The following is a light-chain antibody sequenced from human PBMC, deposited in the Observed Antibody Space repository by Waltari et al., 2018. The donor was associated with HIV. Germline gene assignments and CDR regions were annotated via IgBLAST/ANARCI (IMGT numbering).Light chain of an antibody. Sequence: QSVLTQPPSLSGAPGQWVTISCPGSSSNIGAGYDVHWYQQLPGTAPKLLIYGNNNRPSGVPDRFSASKSDTSASLTITGLQAEHEGDYYCQSYDSDLGGSYVFGAETKVSVL. CDR1: SSNIGAGYD. CDR2: GNN. V-gene: IGLV1-40*01. CDR3: QSYDSDLGGSYV. J-gene: IGLJ1*01.